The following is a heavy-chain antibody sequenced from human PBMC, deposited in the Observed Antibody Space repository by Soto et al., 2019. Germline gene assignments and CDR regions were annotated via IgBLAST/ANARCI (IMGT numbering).Heavy chain of an antibody. CDR3: ARAGKYYYVAGCPYCDGMEV. J-gene: IGHJ6*02. D-gene: IGHD3-10*01. CDR2: ISGYNGNT. Sequence: QVQLVQSGAEVKKPGASVTVSCKASGYTFTSYGVSWVRQAPGQGLEWMGWISGYNGNTNYAQKLQGRVTMTTDTSTSTAYMELRSLRSDDTAVYYCARAGKYYYVAGCPYCDGMEVWGQGIAVTVSS. V-gene: IGHV1-18*04. CDR1: GYTFTSYG.